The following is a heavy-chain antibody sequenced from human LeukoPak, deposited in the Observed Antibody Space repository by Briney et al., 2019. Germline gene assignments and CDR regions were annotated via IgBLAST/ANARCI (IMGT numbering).Heavy chain of an antibody. CDR2: INHSGST. D-gene: IGHD3-10*01. Sequence: SETLSLTCAVYGGSFSGYYWIWIRQPPGKGLEWIGEINHSGSTNYNPSLKSRVTISVDTSKNQFSLKLSSVTAADTAVYYCARGWYYGSGSYSTYYFDDWGQGTLVTVSS. CDR1: GGSFSGYY. J-gene: IGHJ4*02. CDR3: ARGWYYGSGSYSTYYFDD. V-gene: IGHV4-34*01.